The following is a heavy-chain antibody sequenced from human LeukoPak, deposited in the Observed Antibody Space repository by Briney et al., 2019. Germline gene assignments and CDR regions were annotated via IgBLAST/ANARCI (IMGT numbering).Heavy chain of an antibody. J-gene: IGHJ4*02. Sequence: EPGGSLRLSCAASGFTFSSYWMHWVRQAPGKGLVWVSRINSDGSSTSYADSVKGRFTISRDNAKNTLYLQMNSLRAEDTAVYYCARNEVVGERWLQFFPFDYWGQGTLVTVSS. CDR3: ARNEVVGERWLQFFPFDY. D-gene: IGHD5-24*01. V-gene: IGHV3-74*01. CDR2: INSDGSST. CDR1: GFTFSSYW.